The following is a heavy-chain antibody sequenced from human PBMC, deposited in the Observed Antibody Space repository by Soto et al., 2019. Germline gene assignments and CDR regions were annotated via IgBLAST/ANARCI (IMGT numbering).Heavy chain of an antibody. D-gene: IGHD3-10*01. CDR3: AKEAGDH. CDR2: IIPIFGIK. CDR1: GGTFNTYA. Sequence: QMQLVQSGAEVKERGSSVKISCKTSGGTFNTYALTWVRQAPGQGREWIGGIIPIFGIKNVAQRFQGRVTIHADESLTTAYMEMTSLRSDDTAVYYCAKEAGDHWGQGTLVTVSS. J-gene: IGHJ4*02. V-gene: IGHV1-69*01.